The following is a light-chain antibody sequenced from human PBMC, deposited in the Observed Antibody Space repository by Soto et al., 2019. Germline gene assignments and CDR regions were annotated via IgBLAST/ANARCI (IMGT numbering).Light chain of an antibody. Sequence: QSVLTQPASVPGSPGQSITISCTGTSSDVGSYNYVSWYQQHPGKAPNLMIYEVSHRPSGVSNRFSGSKSGNTASLTISGLQADDEADYYCSSYTTTSTYVFGTGTKVTVL. V-gene: IGLV2-14*01. J-gene: IGLJ1*01. CDR1: SSDVGSYNY. CDR2: EVS. CDR3: SSYTTTSTYV.